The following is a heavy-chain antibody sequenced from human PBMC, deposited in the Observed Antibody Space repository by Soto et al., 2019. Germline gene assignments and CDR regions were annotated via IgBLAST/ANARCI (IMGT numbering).Heavy chain of an antibody. D-gene: IGHD6-19*01. CDR3: ARDYDSSGWPRNFFDY. J-gene: IGHJ4*02. Sequence: KQSQTLSLTCAISGDSVSSNSAAWNWIRQSPSRGLEWLGRTYYRSKWYNDYAVSVKSRITINPDTSKNQFSLQLNSVTPEDTAVYYCARDYDSSGWPRNFFDYWGQGTLVTVSS. CDR1: GDSVSSNSAA. CDR2: TYYRSKWYN. V-gene: IGHV6-1*01.